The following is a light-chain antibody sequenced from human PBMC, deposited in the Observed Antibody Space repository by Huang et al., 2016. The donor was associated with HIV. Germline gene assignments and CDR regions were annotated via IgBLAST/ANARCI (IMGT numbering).Light chain of an antibody. CDR2: ATS. J-gene: IGKJ1*01. CDR3: QQSYSTPRT. V-gene: IGKV1-39*01. CDR1: QSINTY. Sequence: DIQMTQSPSSLSASVGDRVTITCRASQSINTYLNWYQQKPGKATNLLIYATSSLQSGVPSRFSGSGSGTDFTLTISRLQPEDFATYFCQQSYSTPRTFGQGTKVEIK.